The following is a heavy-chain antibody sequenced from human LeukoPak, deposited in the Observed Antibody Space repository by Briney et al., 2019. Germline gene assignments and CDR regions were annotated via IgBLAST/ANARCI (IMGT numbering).Heavy chain of an antibody. CDR2: ISSNGGST. Sequence: PGGSLRLSCAASGFTFSSYAMHWVRQAPGKGLEYVSAISSNGGSTYYANSVKGRFTISRDNSKNTLYLQMGSLRAEDMAVYYCARLASSLYGGNPYFDYWGQGTLVTVSS. CDR3: ARLASSLYGGNPYFDY. V-gene: IGHV3-64*01. D-gene: IGHD4-23*01. CDR1: GFTFSSYA. J-gene: IGHJ4*02.